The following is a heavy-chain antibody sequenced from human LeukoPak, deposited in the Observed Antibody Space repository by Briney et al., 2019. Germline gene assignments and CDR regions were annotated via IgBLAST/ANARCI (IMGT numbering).Heavy chain of an antibody. V-gene: IGHV3-21*01. CDR1: GFTFSSYS. CDR3: ARAGWTSYRQPGYSYGYDY. J-gene: IGHJ4*02. D-gene: IGHD5-18*01. CDR2: ISSGSSYI. Sequence: PGGSLRLSCAASGFTFSSYSINWVRQAPGKGLEWVSSISSGSSYIYYADSLKGRFTISRDNAKNSLYLQMTSLRAEDTAVYYCARAGWTSYRQPGYSYGYDYWSQGTLVTVSS.